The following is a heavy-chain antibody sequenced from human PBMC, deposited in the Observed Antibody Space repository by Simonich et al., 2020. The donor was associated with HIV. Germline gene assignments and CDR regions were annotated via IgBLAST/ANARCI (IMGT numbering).Heavy chain of an antibody. J-gene: IGHJ4*02. CDR1: GGSFCGYY. CDR2: INHSGST. CDR3: ARRHPTTVTTPYFDY. V-gene: IGHV4-34*01. D-gene: IGHD4-17*01. Sequence: QVQLQQCGAGLLKPSETLSLTCAVYGGSFCGYYWSWFRQPPEKGLGWMGAINHSGSTNYNPSLKSRVTISVDTSKNQFSLKLSSVTAADTAVYYCARRHPTTVTTPYFDYWGQGTLVTVSS.